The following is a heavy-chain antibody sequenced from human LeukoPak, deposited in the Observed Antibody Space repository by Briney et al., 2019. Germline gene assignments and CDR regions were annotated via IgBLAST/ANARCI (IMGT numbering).Heavy chain of an antibody. CDR2: ISSSSSTI. J-gene: IGHJ5*02. CDR3: ARSLVVGATYPYH. D-gene: IGHD1-26*01. V-gene: IGHV3-48*01. CDR1: GFTFSSYE. Sequence: GGSLRLSCAASGFTFSSYEMNWVRQAPGKGLEWVSYISSSSSTIYYADSVKGRFTISRDNAKNSLYLELNSLRAEDTAVYYCARSLVVGATYPYHWGQGTLVTVSS.